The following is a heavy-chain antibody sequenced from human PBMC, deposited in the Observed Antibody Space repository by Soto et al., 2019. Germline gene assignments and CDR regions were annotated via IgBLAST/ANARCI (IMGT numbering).Heavy chain of an antibody. CDR2: INWNSGSI. D-gene: IGHD2-15*01. Sequence: PGGSLRLSCAASGFTFDDYAIHWVRQVPGKGLEWVSGINWNSGSIGYGDSVKGRFAISRDNAKNSLHLQMNSLRAEDTAVYYCASTQSQYCSGGSCYSPPHDYWGQGTLVTVSS. CDR1: GFTFDDYA. CDR3: ASTQSQYCSGGSCYSPPHDY. V-gene: IGHV3-9*01. J-gene: IGHJ4*02.